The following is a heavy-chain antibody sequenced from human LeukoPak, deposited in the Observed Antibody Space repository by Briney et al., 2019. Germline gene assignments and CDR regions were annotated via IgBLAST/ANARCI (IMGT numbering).Heavy chain of an antibody. Sequence: SETLSLTCTVSGGSISSGGYYWSWIRQHPGKGLGWIGYIYYSGSTYYNPSLKSRVTISVDTSKNQFSLKLSSVTAADTAVYYCARDLIGAPGPYFDYWGQGTLVTVSS. D-gene: IGHD6-6*01. CDR3: ARDLIGAPGPYFDY. CDR1: GGSISSGGYY. V-gene: IGHV4-31*03. J-gene: IGHJ4*02. CDR2: IYYSGST.